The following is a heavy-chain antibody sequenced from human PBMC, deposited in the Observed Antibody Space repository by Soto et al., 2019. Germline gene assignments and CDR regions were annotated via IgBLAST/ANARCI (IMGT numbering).Heavy chain of an antibody. CDR2: IYYSGST. CDR1: GGSISSYY. Sequence: SETLSLTCTVSGGSISSYYWSWIRQPPGKGLEWIGYIYYSGSTNYNPSLKSRVTISVDTSKNQFSLKLSSVTAADTAVYYCARDGYYFDYWGQGTLVTVSS. V-gene: IGHV4-59*01. J-gene: IGHJ4*02. CDR3: ARDGYYFDY.